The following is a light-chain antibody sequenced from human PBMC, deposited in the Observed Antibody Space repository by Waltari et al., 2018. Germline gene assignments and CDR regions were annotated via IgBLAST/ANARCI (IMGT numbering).Light chain of an antibody. CDR2: KAS. CDR3: QQYNSYSLLT. J-gene: IGKJ4*01. V-gene: IGKV1-5*03. CDR1: QSISNW. Sequence: DIQMTQSPSTLSASVGDRVTITCRASQSISNWLAWFQQKPEKAPKLLIYKASTLESGVPSRFSGSGSVTEFTLTISSLQPDDFATYYCQQYNSYSLLTFGGGTKVEIK.